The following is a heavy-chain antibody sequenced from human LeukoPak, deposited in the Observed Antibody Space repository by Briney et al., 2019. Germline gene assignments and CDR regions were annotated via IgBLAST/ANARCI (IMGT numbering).Heavy chain of an antibody. D-gene: IGHD4-17*01. J-gene: IGHJ6*02. CDR1: GGSISSNY. V-gene: IGHV4-59*01. CDR3: ARSYGDYFYYYYYGMDV. Sequence: SETLSLTCTVSGGSISSNYWSWIRQPPGKGLEWIGYIYYSGSTNYNPSLKSRVTISVDTSKNQFSLKLSSVTAADTAVYYCARSYGDYFYYYYYGMDVWGQGTTVTVSS. CDR2: IYYSGST.